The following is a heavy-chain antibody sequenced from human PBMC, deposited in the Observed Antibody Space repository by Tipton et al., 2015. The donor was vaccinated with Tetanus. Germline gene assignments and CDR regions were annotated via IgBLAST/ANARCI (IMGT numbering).Heavy chain of an antibody. CDR1: GFSFSDYS. D-gene: IGHD6-13*01. CDR3: AKALGSSAWYGT. V-gene: IGHV3-23*01. J-gene: IGHJ5*02. CDR2: ITGGNT. Sequence: SLRLSCAASGFSFSDYSINWVRQAPGKGLEWVSGITGGNTYYADSVKGRFTISRDNSKNTLSLQMNSLRGEDTAVYYCAKALGSSAWYGTWGQGTLVTVSS.